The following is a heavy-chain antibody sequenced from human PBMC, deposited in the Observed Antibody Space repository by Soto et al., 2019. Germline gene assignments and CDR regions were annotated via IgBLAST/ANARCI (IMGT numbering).Heavy chain of an antibody. D-gene: IGHD1-26*01. CDR3: AREGGNLNWFDP. CDR1: GFTFSSYS. J-gene: IGHJ5*02. Sequence: EVQLVESGGGLVQPGGSLRLSCAASGFTFSSYSMNWVRQAPGKGLEWVSYISSSSSTIYYAAPVKGRFTISRDNAKNSLYLQMNSLRDEDTAVYDCAREGGNLNWFDPWGQGTLVTVSS. V-gene: IGHV3-48*02. CDR2: ISSSSSTI.